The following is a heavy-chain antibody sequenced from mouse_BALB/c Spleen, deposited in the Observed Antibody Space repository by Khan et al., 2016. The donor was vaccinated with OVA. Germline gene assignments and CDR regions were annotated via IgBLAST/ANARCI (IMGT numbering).Heavy chain of an antibody. D-gene: IGHD1-1*01. J-gene: IGHJ4*01. CDR2: ISYSGYT. V-gene: IGHV3-2*02. Sequence: EVQLQESGPGLVKPSQSLSLTCTVTSYSITSDYAWDWIRQFPGNKLEWMGYISYSGYTSYNPSLKSRISISRDTSKNQFFLQLTSVTTEDTATYYCARKNYYGYAMDYWGQGTSVTVSS. CDR1: SYSITSDYA. CDR3: ARKNYYGYAMDY.